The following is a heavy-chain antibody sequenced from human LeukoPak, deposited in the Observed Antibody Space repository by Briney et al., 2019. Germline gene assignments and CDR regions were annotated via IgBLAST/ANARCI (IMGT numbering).Heavy chain of an antibody. V-gene: IGHV1-2*02. CDR1: GYTFTGYY. CDR2: INPNSGGT. Sequence: ASVKVSCKASGYTFTGYYMHWVRQAPGQGLEWMGWINPNSGGTNYAQKFQGRATMTRDTSISTAYMELSRLRSDDTAVYYCARDLVAVHYYDSSGYYYYGMDVWGQGTTVTVSS. D-gene: IGHD3-22*01. CDR3: ARDLVAVHYYDSSGYYYYGMDV. J-gene: IGHJ6*02.